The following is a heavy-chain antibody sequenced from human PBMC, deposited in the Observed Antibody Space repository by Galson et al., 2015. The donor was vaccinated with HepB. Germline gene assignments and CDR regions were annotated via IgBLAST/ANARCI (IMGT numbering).Heavy chain of an antibody. CDR3: VKEGSWFGGDWFDP. CDR1: GFIFRHHA. D-gene: IGHD3-16*01. Sequence: SLRLSCAGSGFIFRHHAMAWIRQTPGKGLEWVSGINGRGSTRSYSDAVKGRFSISRDNSKDTVFLQMDNLRAEDTAVYYCVKEGSWFGGDWFDPWGQGALVTVS. V-gene: IGHV3-23*01. CDR2: INGRGSTR. J-gene: IGHJ5*02.